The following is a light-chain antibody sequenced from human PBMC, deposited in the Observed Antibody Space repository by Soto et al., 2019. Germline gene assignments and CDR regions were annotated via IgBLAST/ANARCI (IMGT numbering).Light chain of an antibody. CDR1: QGIRND. CDR3: QHANSFPLT. V-gene: IGKV1-17*01. J-gene: IGKJ4*01. CDR2: AAS. Sequence: DIQMTQSPSSLSASVGDRVTIPCRASQGIRNDLGWYQQKPGKAPKLLSDAASSLQRGVPSRFSGSGSVTDFTLTISSLQPEDFATYYCQHANSFPLTFGGGTKVDIK.